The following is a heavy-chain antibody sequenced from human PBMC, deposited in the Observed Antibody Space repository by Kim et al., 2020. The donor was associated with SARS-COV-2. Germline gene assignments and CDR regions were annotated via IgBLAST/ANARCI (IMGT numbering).Heavy chain of an antibody. CDR1: GFSFSSYW. J-gene: IGHJ3*01. CDR2: ISRDESEK. CDR3: ARDGRSAFDF. Sequence: GGSLRLSCAASGFSFSSYWMIWVRQAPGMGLEWVAYISRDESEKYYVDSVKGRFTISRDNAKNSMYLQMNSLRADDTAVYYCARDGRSAFDFWGQGTMVT. V-gene: IGHV3-7*01.